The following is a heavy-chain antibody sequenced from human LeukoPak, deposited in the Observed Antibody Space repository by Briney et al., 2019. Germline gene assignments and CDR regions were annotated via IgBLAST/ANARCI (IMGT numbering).Heavy chain of an antibody. CDR3: AKSYDSSGYYRSGAFDI. Sequence: GGSLRLSCAASGFTFDDYAMHWVRQAPGKGLEWVSGISWNSGSIGYADSVKGRFTISRDNAKNSLYPQMNSLRAEDTALYYCAKSYDSSGYYRSGAFDIWGQGTMVTVSS. V-gene: IGHV3-9*01. CDR2: ISWNSGSI. J-gene: IGHJ3*02. CDR1: GFTFDDYA. D-gene: IGHD3-22*01.